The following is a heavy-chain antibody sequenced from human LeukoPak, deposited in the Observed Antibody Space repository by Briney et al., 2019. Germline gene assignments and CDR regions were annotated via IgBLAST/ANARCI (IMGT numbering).Heavy chain of an antibody. CDR1: GGSFSGYY. CDR3: ARDNYYGSGSYLESGAFGI. Sequence: SETLSLTCAVYGGSFSGYYWSWIRQPPGKGLEWIGEINHSGSTNYNPSLKSRVTISVDTSKNQFSLKLSSVTAADTAVYYCARDNYYGSGSYLESGAFGIWGQGTMVTVSS. CDR2: INHSGST. J-gene: IGHJ3*02. D-gene: IGHD3-10*01. V-gene: IGHV4-34*01.